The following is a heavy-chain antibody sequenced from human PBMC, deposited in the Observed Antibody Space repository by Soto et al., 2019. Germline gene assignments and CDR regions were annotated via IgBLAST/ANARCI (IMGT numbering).Heavy chain of an antibody. CDR2: IWYDGSNK. J-gene: IGHJ4*02. CDR1: GFTFSSYG. CDR3: ARDPCSGGVCYFPVDY. V-gene: IGHV3-33*01. Sequence: QVQLVESGGGVVQPGRSLRLSCAASGFTFSSYGMHWVRQAPGKGLEWVAVIWYDGSNKYYGDSVKGRFTISRDNSKNTLYLQMNSLRAEDTAVYYCARDPCSGGVCYFPVDYWGQGTLVTVSS. D-gene: IGHD2-8*02.